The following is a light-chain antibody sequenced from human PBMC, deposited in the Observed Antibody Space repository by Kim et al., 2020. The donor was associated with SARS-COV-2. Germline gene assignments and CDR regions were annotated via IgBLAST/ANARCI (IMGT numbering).Light chain of an antibody. CDR3: FSYSSTSTLV. CDR2: DVS. V-gene: IGLV2-14*03. CDR1: SSDIGAYNF. Sequence: QSALTQPASVSGSPGQSTTITCTGTSSDIGAYNFVSWYQQHPGKVPKLIIYDVSDRPSGISTRFSGSKSGNTASLTISGLQAEDEADYYCFSYSSTSTLVIGGGTQLTDL. J-gene: IGLJ2*01.